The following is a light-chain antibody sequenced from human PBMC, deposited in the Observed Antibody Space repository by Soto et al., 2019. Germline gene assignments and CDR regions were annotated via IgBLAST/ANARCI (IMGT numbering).Light chain of an antibody. Sequence: EVVLTQSPATLSLSPGEGATLSCRARQSIGNYLAWYQQKPGQAPRLLIYATANRATGIPARFSGSGSGTDFTLTISSLEPEDFAVYYCQQRSSWPFTFGPGTKVDIK. CDR1: QSIGNY. J-gene: IGKJ3*01. CDR2: ATA. V-gene: IGKV3-11*01. CDR3: QQRSSWPFT.